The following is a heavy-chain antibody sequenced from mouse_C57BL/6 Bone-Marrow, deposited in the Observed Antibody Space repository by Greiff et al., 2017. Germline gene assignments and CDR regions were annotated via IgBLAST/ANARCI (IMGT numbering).Heavy chain of an antibody. V-gene: IGHV1-59*01. D-gene: IGHD1-1*02. CDR1: GYTFTSYW. Sequence: VQLQQPGAELVRPGTSVKLSCTASGYTFTSYWMPWVKPRPGQGLEWIGVIDPSASYTNYNQKFKGKATLTVDTSSSTAYMQLSSLTSEDSAVYYCARSGGVDYWGQGTTLTVSS. J-gene: IGHJ2*01. CDR2: IDPSASYT. CDR3: ARSGGVDY.